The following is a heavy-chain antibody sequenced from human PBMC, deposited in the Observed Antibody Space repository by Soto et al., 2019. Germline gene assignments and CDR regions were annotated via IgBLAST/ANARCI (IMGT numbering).Heavy chain of an antibody. Sequence: GASVKVSCKASGGTFSSYTMSWVRQAHGQGLEWMGRIIPILGIANYAQKFQGRVTITADKSTSTAYMELSSLRSEDTAVYYCARVGKDYGFDYWGQGTLVTVSS. D-gene: IGHD4-17*01. J-gene: IGHJ4*02. CDR1: GGTFSSYT. V-gene: IGHV1-69*02. CDR3: ARVGKDYGFDY. CDR2: IIPILGIA.